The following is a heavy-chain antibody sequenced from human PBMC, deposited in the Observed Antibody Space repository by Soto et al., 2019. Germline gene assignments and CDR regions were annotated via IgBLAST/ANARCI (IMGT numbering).Heavy chain of an antibody. CDR1: GYTFRNFG. CDR3: ARENSYFDY. J-gene: IGHJ4*02. CDR2: ISAYNANA. Sequence: QIQLLQSGAEVKKPGASVKVTCKASGYTFRNFGISWVRQAPGQGLAWMGWISAYNANANYAQKLQGRLTMTADTSTSTAYMELRSLRSDCTAVYYCARENSYFDYWGQGTLVTVSS. V-gene: IGHV1-18*01.